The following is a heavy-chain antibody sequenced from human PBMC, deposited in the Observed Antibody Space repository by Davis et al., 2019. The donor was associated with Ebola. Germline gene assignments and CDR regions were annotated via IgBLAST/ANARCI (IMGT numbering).Heavy chain of an antibody. CDR3: ARTRGYSGYARFDY. V-gene: IGHV4-34*01. D-gene: IGHD5-12*01. J-gene: IGHJ4*02. CDR1: GGSFSGYY. CDR2: INHSGST. Sequence: MPSETLSLTCAVYGGSFSGYYWSWIRQPPGKGLEWIGAINHSGSTNYNPSLKSRVTISVDTSKNQFSLKLSSVTAADTAVYYCARTRGYSGYARFDYWGQGTLVTVSS.